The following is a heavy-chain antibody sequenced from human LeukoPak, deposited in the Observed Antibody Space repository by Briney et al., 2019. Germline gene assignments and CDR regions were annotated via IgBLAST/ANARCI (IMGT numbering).Heavy chain of an antibody. CDR3: AIEIAINWFYS. Sequence: PSETLSLTCTVSGGSTSSSSYYWGWLRQPPGKGLEWIGSMYYSGSTYYNPSLKSRVTISVDTSKNQFSLRLSSVTAADTAEYYCAIEIAINWFYSWGQGTLVTVPS. J-gene: IGHJ5*01. D-gene: IGHD2-21*01. V-gene: IGHV4-39*07. CDR1: GGSTSSSSYY. CDR2: MYYSGST.